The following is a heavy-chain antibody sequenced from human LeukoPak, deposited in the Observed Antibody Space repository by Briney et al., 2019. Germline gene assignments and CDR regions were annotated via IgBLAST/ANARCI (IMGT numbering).Heavy chain of an antibody. CDR3: AASTVRYSGSQSFDY. D-gene: IGHD1-26*01. CDR2: FDPEDGET. V-gene: IGHV1-24*01. CDR1: GYTLTELS. J-gene: IGHJ4*02. Sequence: ASVKVSCKVSGYTLTELSMHWVRQAPGKGLEWMGGFDPEDGETIYAQKFQGRVTMTEDTSTETAYMELSSLRSEDTAVYYCAASTVRYSGSQSFDYWGQGTLVTVSS.